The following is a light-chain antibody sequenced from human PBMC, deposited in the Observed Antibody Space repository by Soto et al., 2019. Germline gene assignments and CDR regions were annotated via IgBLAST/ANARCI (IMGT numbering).Light chain of an antibody. J-gene: IGLJ2*01. Sequence: QSVLTQPASVSGSPGQSITISCTGTSSDVGTYNFVSWYRQHPVKAPILIIFDVSSRPSGISNRFSGSKSGNTASLTISGVQAEDEADYYCSSYANRDTVIFGGGTKVTV. CDR2: DVS. CDR1: SSDVGTYNF. CDR3: SSYANRDTVI. V-gene: IGLV2-14*01.